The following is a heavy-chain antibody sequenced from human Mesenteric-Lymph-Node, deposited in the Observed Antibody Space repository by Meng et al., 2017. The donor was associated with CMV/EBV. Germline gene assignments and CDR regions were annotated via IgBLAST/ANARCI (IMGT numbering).Heavy chain of an antibody. V-gene: IGHV4-39*07. J-gene: IGHJ4*02. CDR3: ARGVHRGYSYGY. Sequence: SETLSLTCTVSGGSISSSSYYWGWIRQPPGKGLEWIGSIYYSGSTYYNPSLKSRVTISVDTSKNQFSLKLSSVTAADTAVYYCARGVHRGYSYGYWGQGTLVTVSS. CDR2: IYYSGST. CDR1: GGSISSSSYY. D-gene: IGHD5-18*01.